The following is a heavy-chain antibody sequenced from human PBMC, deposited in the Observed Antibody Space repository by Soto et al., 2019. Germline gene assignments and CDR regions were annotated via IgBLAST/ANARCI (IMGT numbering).Heavy chain of an antibody. D-gene: IGHD2-8*01. J-gene: IGHJ5*02. CDR3: ARDPGVGLSARWFDP. CDR2: IYYSGST. Sequence: QVQLQESGPGLVKPSETLTLTCTVSGGSVNNGNYYWSWIRQPPGKGLEWIGHIYYSGSTNYNPSLRSRVIISIDTSMKQLSLKLGSVSAADTAVYFCARDPGVGLSARWFDPWGQGALVTVSS. CDR1: GGSVNNGNYY. V-gene: IGHV4-61*01.